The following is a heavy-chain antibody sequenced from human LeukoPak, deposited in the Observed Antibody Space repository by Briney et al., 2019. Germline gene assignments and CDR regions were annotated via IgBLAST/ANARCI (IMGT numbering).Heavy chain of an antibody. Sequence: GGSLRLSCVGSGFTFGSYGMHWVRQAPGKRLEYVSGITTNGATTFYANSAKGGFTISRDNSKNTLYLQMDSLRLEDMAVYYCARGGREYGMDVWGQGTTVIVSS. J-gene: IGHJ6*02. CDR3: ARGGREYGMDV. D-gene: IGHD2-15*01. V-gene: IGHV3-64*01. CDR1: GFTFGSYG. CDR2: ITTNGATT.